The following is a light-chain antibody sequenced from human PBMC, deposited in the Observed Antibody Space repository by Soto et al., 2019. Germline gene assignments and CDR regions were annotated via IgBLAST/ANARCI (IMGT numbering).Light chain of an antibody. CDR3: SPFATSNPWG. CDR2: EVT. Sequence: QSALTQPPSASGSPGQSVTISCTGTSSDVGAYNYVSWYQQHAGKAPKLVIYEVTKRPSGVPDRFSGSKSANTASLTVSGLQAEDEADYYCSPFATSNPWGFGGGTKLTVL. J-gene: IGLJ3*02. V-gene: IGLV2-8*01. CDR1: SSDVGAYNY.